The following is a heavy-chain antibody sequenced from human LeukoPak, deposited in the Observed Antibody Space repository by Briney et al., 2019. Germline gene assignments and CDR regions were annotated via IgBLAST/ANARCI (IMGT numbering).Heavy chain of an antibody. CDR1: GYTFTAYH. Sequence: GASVKVSCKTSGYTFTAYHMHWVRQAPGQGLEFVGWIYPPTGGTVLAGKFQGRVTMTRDTSIAAAYMELSGQTFDDTAVYYCVRENWYYDHWGQGTLVTVSS. V-gene: IGHV1-2*02. CDR3: VRENWYYDH. D-gene: IGHD3-16*01. CDR2: IYPPTGGT. J-gene: IGHJ4*02.